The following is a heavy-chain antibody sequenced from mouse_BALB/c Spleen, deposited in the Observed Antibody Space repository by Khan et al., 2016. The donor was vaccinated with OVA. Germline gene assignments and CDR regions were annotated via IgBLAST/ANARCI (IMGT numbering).Heavy chain of an antibody. J-gene: IGHJ4*01. CDR1: GYTFTNYG. V-gene: IGHV9-3-1*01. CDR2: INTYTGEP. Sequence: QIQLVQSGPELKKPGETVKISCKASGYTFTNYGVNWVKQTPGKGLKWMGWINTYTGEPTYADDFKGRFAFSLATSVSTAFLPINNLKNEDTATYFCARGGRRAMNYWGQGTSVTVSS. CDR3: ARGGRRAMNY. D-gene: IGHD3-3*01.